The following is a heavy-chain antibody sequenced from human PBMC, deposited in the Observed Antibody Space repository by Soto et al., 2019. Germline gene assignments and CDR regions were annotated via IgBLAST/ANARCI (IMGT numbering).Heavy chain of an antibody. D-gene: IGHD3-10*01. V-gene: IGHV1-24*01. CDR1: GYTLTELS. J-gene: IGHJ3*02. CDR2: FDPEDGET. CDR3: ATLIRKNYYGSGAFDI. Sequence: WASVKVSCKVSGYTLTELSMHWVRQAPGKGLEWMGGFDPEDGETIYAQKFQGRVTMTEDTSTDTAYMELSSLRSEDTAVYYCATLIRKNYYGSGAFDIWGQGTMVTVSS.